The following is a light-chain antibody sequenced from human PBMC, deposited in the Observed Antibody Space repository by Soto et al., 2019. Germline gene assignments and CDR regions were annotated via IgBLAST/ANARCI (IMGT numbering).Light chain of an antibody. Sequence: EIVLTQSPGTLSLSPGERATLSCRASQSVSNNFLAWYQQKPGQAPRLLVFDASKRPTGIPDRFSGSGSGTDVTLTISRLEPEDFGVYYCQQYGTSPPRTFGQGTKVEIK. CDR2: DAS. CDR1: QSVSNNF. CDR3: QQYGTSPPRT. J-gene: IGKJ1*01. V-gene: IGKV3-20*01.